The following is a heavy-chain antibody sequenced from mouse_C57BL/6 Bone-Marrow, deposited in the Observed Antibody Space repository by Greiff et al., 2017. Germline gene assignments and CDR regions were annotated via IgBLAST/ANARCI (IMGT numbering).Heavy chain of an antibody. CDR1: GYTFTSYW. CDR3: AIGGYYVWYFDV. D-gene: IGHD2-3*01. Sequence: QVHVKQPGAELVKPGASVKVSCKASGYTFTSYWMHWVKQRPGQGLEWIGRIHPSDSDTNYNQKFKGKATLTVDKSSSTAYMQLSSLTSEDSAVYYCAIGGYYVWYFDVWGTGTTVTVSS. CDR2: IHPSDSDT. J-gene: IGHJ1*03. V-gene: IGHV1-74*01.